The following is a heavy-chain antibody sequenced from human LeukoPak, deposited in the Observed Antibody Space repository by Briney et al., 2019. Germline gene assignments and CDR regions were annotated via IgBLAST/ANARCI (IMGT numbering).Heavy chain of an antibody. CDR1: GFTFSSYG. Sequence: PGGSLRLSCAASGFTFSSYGMHWVRQAPGKGLEWVAVIWYDGSNKYYADSVKGRFTISRDNSKNTLYLQMNSLRAEDTAVYYCARDEYHKPGIAAAGPTTPFDYWGQGTLVTVSS. J-gene: IGHJ4*02. D-gene: IGHD6-13*01. V-gene: IGHV3-33*01. CDR2: IWYDGSNK. CDR3: ARDEYHKPGIAAAGPTTPFDY.